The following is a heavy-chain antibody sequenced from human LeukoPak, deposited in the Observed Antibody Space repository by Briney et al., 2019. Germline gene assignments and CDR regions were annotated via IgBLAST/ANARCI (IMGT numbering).Heavy chain of an antibody. CDR3: AKFDSYYGMDV. CDR1: GFTFDDYA. J-gene: IGHJ6*02. Sequence: PGGSLRLSCAASGFTFDDYAMHWVRQAPGKGLEWVSGISWNSGSIDYADSVKGRFTISRDNAKNSLYLQMNSLRAEDTALYYCAKFDSYYGMDVWGQGTTATVSS. V-gene: IGHV3-9*01. CDR2: ISWNSGSI.